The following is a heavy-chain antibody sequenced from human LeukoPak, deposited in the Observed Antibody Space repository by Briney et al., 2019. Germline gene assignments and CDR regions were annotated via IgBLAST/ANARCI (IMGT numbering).Heavy chain of an antibody. J-gene: IGHJ6*02. V-gene: IGHV1-46*01. CDR3: AREPVEIGYYDYYYYHGMDV. Sequence: ASVKVSCKAFGYSFTRYYMHWVRQAPGQGLEWMGKINPIGGSTTYAQKFQGRVTMTRNTSTSTVYMELSSLRSEDTAVYYCAREPVEIGYYDYYYYHGMDVWGQGTTVTVSS. CDR1: GYSFTRYY. D-gene: IGHD3-22*01. CDR2: INPIGGST.